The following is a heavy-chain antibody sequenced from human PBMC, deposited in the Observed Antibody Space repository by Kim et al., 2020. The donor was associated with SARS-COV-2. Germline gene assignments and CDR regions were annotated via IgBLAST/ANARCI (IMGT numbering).Heavy chain of an antibody. Sequence: ASVKVSCKAXGYNFISYGISWVRQAPGQGLEWMGWINAYNGDTNYAQKLQGRVTMTRDTSTSTAYMELRSLRSDDTAVYYCARDRYYYDSSGLAYGMDVWGQGTTVTVSS. V-gene: IGHV1-18*01. J-gene: IGHJ6*02. CDR2: INAYNGDT. D-gene: IGHD3-22*01. CDR3: ARDRYYYDSSGLAYGMDV. CDR1: GYNFISYG.